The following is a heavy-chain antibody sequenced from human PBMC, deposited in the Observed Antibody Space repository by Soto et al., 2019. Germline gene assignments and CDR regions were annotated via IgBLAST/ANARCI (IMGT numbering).Heavy chain of an antibody. Sequence: GGSLRLSCAASGFTFSSYSMNWVRQAPGKGLEWVSSISSSSSYICYADSVKGRFTISRDNAKNSLYLQMNSLRAEDTAVYYCARVRFGFDPWGQGTLVTVSS. J-gene: IGHJ5*02. CDR3: ARVRFGFDP. V-gene: IGHV3-21*01. CDR1: GFTFSSYS. CDR2: ISSSSSYI.